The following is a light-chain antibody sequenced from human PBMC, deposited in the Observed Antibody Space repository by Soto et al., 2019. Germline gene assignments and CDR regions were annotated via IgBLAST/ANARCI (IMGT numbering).Light chain of an antibody. Sequence: EIVLTQSPATLSLSPGERATLSCRASPSVGNLLGGYQQKPGQAPRLPIFDATNRATGTPRRFSGSGSGTDSTLTISSLEHEDVAIYYCQQRNFSPEITFGGGTKVEI. CDR3: QQRNFSPEIT. CDR2: DAT. V-gene: IGKV3-11*01. J-gene: IGKJ4*01. CDR1: PSVGNL.